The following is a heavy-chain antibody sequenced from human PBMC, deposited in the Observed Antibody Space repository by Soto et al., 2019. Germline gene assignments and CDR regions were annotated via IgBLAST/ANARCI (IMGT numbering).Heavy chain of an antibody. J-gene: IGHJ4*02. V-gene: IGHV3-23*01. D-gene: IGHD3-10*01. CDR1: GFTFSNYG. Sequence: EVQLLESGGGLVQPGGSLRLSCAASGFTFSNYGMSWVRQAPGKGLEWVSSISRSGGDTYYADSMKCRLTISRDNSKNTLYLQMTSLTADDTAVYYCAKASFYHVSGNHFPFDYWGQGTLVTVSS. CDR3: AKASFYHVSGNHFPFDY. CDR2: ISRSGGDT.